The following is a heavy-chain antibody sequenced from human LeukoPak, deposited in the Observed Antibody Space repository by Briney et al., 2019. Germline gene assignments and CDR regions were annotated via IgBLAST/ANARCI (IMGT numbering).Heavy chain of an antibody. J-gene: IGHJ4*02. CDR1: GYTFTSYG. Sequence: ASVKVSCKASGYTFTSYGISWVRQAPGQGLEWMGWISAYNGSTNYAQKLQGRVTMTTDTSTSTAYMELRSLRSDDTAVYYCARGVITMIVVTYFDYWGQGTLVTVSS. V-gene: IGHV1-18*01. CDR3: ARGVITMIVVTYFDY. D-gene: IGHD3-22*01. CDR2: ISAYNGST.